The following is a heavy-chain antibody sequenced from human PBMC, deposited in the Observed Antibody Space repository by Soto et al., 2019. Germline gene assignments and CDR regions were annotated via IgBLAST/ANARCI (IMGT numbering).Heavy chain of an antibody. CDR2: IYYSGST. V-gene: IGHV4-30-4*01. CDR1: GGSISSSSYY. J-gene: IGHJ4*02. Sequence: SETLSLTCTVSGGSISSSSYYWSWIRQPPGKGLEWIGYIYYSGSTYYNPSLKSRVTISVDTSKNQLSLKLSSVTAADTAVYYCARDLRGYSYGYDYWGQGTLVTVSS. CDR3: ARDLRGYSYGYDY. D-gene: IGHD5-18*01.